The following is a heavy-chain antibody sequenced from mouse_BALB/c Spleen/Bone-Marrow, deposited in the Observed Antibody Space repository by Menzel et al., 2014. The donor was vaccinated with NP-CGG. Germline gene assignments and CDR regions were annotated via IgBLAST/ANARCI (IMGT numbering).Heavy chain of an antibody. V-gene: IGHV14-3*02. CDR3: ASYYYGSAWFAN. J-gene: IGHJ3*01. CDR1: GFNIKDTY. D-gene: IGHD1-1*01. CDR2: IDPANGNT. Sequence: VQLQQSGAELVEPGASVKLSCTASGFNIKDTYMHWVKQRPEQGLEWIGGIDPANGNTKYDPKFQGKATITADTSSNTAYLQLSSLTSEDTAIYYCASYYYGSAWFANWGQGTLVTVSA.